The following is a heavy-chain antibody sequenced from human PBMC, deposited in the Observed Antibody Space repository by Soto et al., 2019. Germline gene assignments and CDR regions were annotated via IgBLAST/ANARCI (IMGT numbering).Heavy chain of an antibody. CDR3: TRDSSRYSSGWVDY. CDR2: IRSKAYGGTT. CDR1: GFPFGDYA. Sequence: GGSLRLSCTASGFPFGDYAMSWFRQAPGKGLEWVGFIRSKAYGGTTEYAASVKGRFTISRDDSKSIAYLQMNSLKTEDTAVYYCTRDSSRYSSGWVDYWGQGTLVTVSS. J-gene: IGHJ4*02. V-gene: IGHV3-49*03. D-gene: IGHD6-19*01.